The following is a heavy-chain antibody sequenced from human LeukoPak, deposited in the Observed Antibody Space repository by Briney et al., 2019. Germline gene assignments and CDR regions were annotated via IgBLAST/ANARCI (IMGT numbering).Heavy chain of an antibody. Sequence: WASVKVSCKASGYTFTSYYMHWVRQAPGQGLEWMGRIIPILGIANYAQKFQGRVTITADKSTSTAYMELSSLRSEDTAVYYCARDIVVVPAAIHRGGAFDIWGQGTMVTVSS. CDR1: GYTFTSYY. V-gene: IGHV1-69*04. CDR2: IIPILGIA. J-gene: IGHJ3*02. D-gene: IGHD2-2*01. CDR3: ARDIVVVPAAIHRGGAFDI.